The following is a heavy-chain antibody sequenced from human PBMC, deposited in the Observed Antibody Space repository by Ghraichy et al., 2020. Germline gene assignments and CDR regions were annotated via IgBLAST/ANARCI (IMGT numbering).Heavy chain of an antibody. CDR2: ISYDGSNK. CDR1: GFTFSSYG. J-gene: IGHJ3*02. Sequence: GGSLRLSCAASGFTFSSYGMHWVRQAPGKGLEWVAVISYDGSNKYYADSVKGRFTISRDNSKNTLYLQMNSLRAEDTAVYYCAKDRGGLGEAFDIWGQGTMVTVSS. D-gene: IGHD3-10*01. CDR3: AKDRGGLGEAFDI. V-gene: IGHV3-30*18.